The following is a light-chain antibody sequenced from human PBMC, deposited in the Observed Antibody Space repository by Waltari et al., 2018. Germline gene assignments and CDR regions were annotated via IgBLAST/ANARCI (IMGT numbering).Light chain of an antibody. J-gene: IGLJ2*01. CDR1: SGHIASNY. CDR2: KDN. Sequence: NFMLTQPHSVSESPGKTVTISCTRSSGHIASNYVPWYQQRPGSSPTTVVYKDNERPSGVPDRFSGSIDSSSNSASLTISRLKSDDEADYYCQSYDDNHHVVFGGGTKLIVL. V-gene: IGLV6-57*01. CDR3: QSYDDNHHVV.